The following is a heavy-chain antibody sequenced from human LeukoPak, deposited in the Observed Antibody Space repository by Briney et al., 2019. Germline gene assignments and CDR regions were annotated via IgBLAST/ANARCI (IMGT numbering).Heavy chain of an antibody. CDR1: GGSISSHY. V-gene: IGHV4-59*11. CDR2: IYYSGST. Sequence: PSETLSLTCTVSGGSISSHYWSWIRQPPGKGLEWIGYIYYSGSTNYNPSLKSRVTISVDTSKNQFSLKLSSVTAADTAVYYCARPRYPLYYFDYWGQGTLVTVSS. J-gene: IGHJ4*02. D-gene: IGHD1-14*01. CDR3: ARPRYPLYYFDY.